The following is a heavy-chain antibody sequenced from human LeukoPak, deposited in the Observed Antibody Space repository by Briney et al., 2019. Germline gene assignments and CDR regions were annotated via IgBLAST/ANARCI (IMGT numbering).Heavy chain of an antibody. CDR3: ARGVLLWFGELFEIPTLNRHFDY. V-gene: IGHV3-30*03. CDR1: GFTFSSYW. D-gene: IGHD3-10*01. Sequence: GGSLRLSCAASGFTFSSYWMSWVRQAPGKGLEWVAVISYDGSNKYYADSVKGRFTISRDNSKNTLYLQMNSLRAEDTAVYYCARGVLLWFGELFEIPTLNRHFDYWGQGTLVTVSS. CDR2: ISYDGSNK. J-gene: IGHJ4*02.